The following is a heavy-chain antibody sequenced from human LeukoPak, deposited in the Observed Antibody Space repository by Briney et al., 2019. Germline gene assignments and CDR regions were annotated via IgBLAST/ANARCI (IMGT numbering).Heavy chain of an antibody. J-gene: IGHJ4*02. CDR1: GGTFSSYT. CDR3: AKDLTVTTTMDGGY. D-gene: IGHD4-17*01. V-gene: IGHV1-69*04. Sequence: ASVKVSCKASGGTFSSYTISWVRQAPGQGLEWMGRIIPILGIANYAQKFRGRVTITADKSTSTAYMELSSLRSEDTAVYYCAKDLTVTTTMDGGYWGQGTLVTVSS. CDR2: IIPILGIA.